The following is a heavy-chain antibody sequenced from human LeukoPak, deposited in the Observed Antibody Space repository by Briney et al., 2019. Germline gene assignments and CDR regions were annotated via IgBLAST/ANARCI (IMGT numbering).Heavy chain of an antibody. V-gene: IGHV5-51*01. CDR1: GYSFTSYW. J-gene: IGHJ5*02. CDR2: IYPGDSDT. CDR3: ARRVMVRGVIKLTDWFDP. D-gene: IGHD3-10*01. Sequence: GGSLKISCKGSGYSFTSYWIGWVRQMPGKGLEWMGIIYPGDSDTIYSPSFQGQVTISADKSISTAYLQWSSLKASDTAMYYCARRVMVRGVIKLTDWFDPWGQGTLVTVSS.